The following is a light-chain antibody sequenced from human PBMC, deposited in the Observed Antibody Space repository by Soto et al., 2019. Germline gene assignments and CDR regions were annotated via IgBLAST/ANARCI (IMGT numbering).Light chain of an antibody. CDR1: SNDIGGYNL. Sequence: QSVLTQPASVSGSPGQSITISCTGTSNDIGGYNLVSWYQQHPGKAPKLIIYEASEWPSGVSDRFSGSRSGNTASLTISTLQAEDEADYSCCSFAGGATFVFGGGTKLTVL. CDR3: CSFAGGATFV. J-gene: IGLJ2*01. CDR2: EAS. V-gene: IGLV2-23*02.